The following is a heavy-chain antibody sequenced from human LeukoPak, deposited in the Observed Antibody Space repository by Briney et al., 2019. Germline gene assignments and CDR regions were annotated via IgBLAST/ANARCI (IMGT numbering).Heavy chain of an antibody. CDR2: IYTTGTT. CDR1: SGSISSYY. CDR3: GRQGYTASYYFLDY. Sequence: SETLSLTCTVSSGSISSYYWGWVRQPPGKGLEWIGRIYTTGTTHYNPSLKGRVTMSVDTSTNQFSLNLRSMTAADTAVYYCGRQGYTASYYFLDYWSQGTLVTVS. J-gene: IGHJ4*02. D-gene: IGHD1-26*01. V-gene: IGHV4-4*07.